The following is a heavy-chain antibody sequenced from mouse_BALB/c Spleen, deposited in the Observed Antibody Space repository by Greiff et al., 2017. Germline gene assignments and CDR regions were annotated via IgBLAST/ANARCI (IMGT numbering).Heavy chain of an antibody. CDR1: GFTFSSYG. J-gene: IGHJ2*01. CDR3: ARHFFYYGNYEGFDY. CDR2: ISSGGSYT. V-gene: IGHV5-6*01. D-gene: IGHD2-1*01. Sequence: EVQRVESGGDLVKPGGSLKLSCAASGFTFSSYGMSWVRQTPDKRLEWVATISSGGSYTYYPDSVKGRFTISRDNAKNTLYLQMSSLKSEDTAMYYCARHFFYYGNYEGFDYWGQGTTLTVSS.